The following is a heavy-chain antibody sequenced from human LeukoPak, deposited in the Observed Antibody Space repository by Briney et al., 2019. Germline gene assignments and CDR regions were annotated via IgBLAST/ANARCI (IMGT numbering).Heavy chain of an antibody. Sequence: SETLSLTCTVSGGSISSSSYYWGWIRQPPGKGLEWIGSIYYSGSTYYNPSLKSRVTISVDTSKSQFSLKLSSVTAADTAVYYCARRGLTYWYFDLWGRGTLVTVSS. J-gene: IGHJ2*01. CDR2: IYYSGST. V-gene: IGHV4-39*01. CDR1: GGSISSSSYY. CDR3: ARRGLTYWYFDL.